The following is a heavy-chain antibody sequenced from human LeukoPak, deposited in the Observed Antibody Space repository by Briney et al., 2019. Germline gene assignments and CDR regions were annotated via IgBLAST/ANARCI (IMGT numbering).Heavy chain of an antibody. Sequence: GPSAKVSCKASGDTFTSYGVSWVRQAPGQGLEWMGWISAYNGNTNYAQKLQGRVTMTTDTSTSTAYMELRSLRSDDTAAYYCARDAHDYYRSGKNWFDPWGQGTLVTVSS. D-gene: IGHD3-10*01. CDR3: ARDAHDYYRSGKNWFDP. CDR1: GDTFTSYG. V-gene: IGHV1-18*01. CDR2: ISAYNGNT. J-gene: IGHJ5*02.